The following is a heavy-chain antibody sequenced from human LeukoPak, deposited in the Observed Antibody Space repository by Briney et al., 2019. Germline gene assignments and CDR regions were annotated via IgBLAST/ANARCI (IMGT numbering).Heavy chain of an antibody. CDR1: GFTFSSYA. V-gene: IGHV3-23*01. D-gene: IGHD6-13*01. CDR2: ISGSGKIT. CDR3: ARESWSGSSWETTDY. J-gene: IGHJ4*02. Sequence: GGSLRLSCAASGFTFSSYAMNWVRQAPGKGLEWVSTISGSGKITYYAGSVKGRFTISRDNSKNTLYLQMNSLRAEDTAVYYCARESWSGSSWETTDYWGQGTLVTVSS.